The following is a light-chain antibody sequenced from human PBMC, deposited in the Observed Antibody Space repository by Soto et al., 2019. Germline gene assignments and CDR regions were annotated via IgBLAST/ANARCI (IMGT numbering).Light chain of an antibody. CDR1: QSVSSN. Sequence: EIVMTQSPATLSVSPGERATLSCRASQSVSSNLAWYQQKPGQAPRLLFYGASTRATGIPARFSGSGSGTEFTLTISSLQSEDFAVYFCQQYNNWPPYTFGQGTKLEFK. CDR2: GAS. J-gene: IGKJ2*01. CDR3: QQYNNWPPYT. V-gene: IGKV3-15*01.